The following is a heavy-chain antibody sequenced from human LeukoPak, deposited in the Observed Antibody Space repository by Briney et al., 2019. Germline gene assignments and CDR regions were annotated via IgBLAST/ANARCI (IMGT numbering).Heavy chain of an antibody. Sequence: SQTLSLTCTVSGCSISSGDYYWSWIRQPPGKGLEWIGYIYYSGSTYYNPSLKSRVTISVDTSKNQFSLKLSSVTAADTAVYYCARDGANYDFPFDYWGQGTLVTVSS. CDR2: IYYSGST. V-gene: IGHV4-30-4*08. CDR1: GCSISSGDYY. CDR3: ARDGANYDFPFDY. D-gene: IGHD3-3*01. J-gene: IGHJ4*02.